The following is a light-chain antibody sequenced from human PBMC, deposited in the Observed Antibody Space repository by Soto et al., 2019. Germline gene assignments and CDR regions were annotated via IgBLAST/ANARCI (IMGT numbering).Light chain of an antibody. V-gene: IGLV2-8*01. CDR1: SSDVGGYNY. J-gene: IGLJ2*01. CDR2: EVT. CDR3: SSYAGNNNLV. Sequence: QSALTQPPSASGSPGQSVTNSCTGTSSDVGGYNYVSWYQQHPGKAPKLMIYEVTKRPSGVPDRFSGSKSGNTASLTVSGLQAEDEADYYCSSYAGNNNLVFGGGTKLTVL.